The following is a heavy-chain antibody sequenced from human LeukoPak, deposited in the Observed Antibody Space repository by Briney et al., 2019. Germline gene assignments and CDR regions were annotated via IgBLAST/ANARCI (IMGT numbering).Heavy chain of an antibody. Sequence: PSETLSLTCTVSGGSIRSSYYYWGWIRQPPGKGLEWIGSIYDSGSTYYNPSLKSRVTISVDTSKNQFSLKLSSVTAADTAVYYCARGGSSSGRIDYWGQGTLVTVSS. D-gene: IGHD6-6*01. J-gene: IGHJ4*02. CDR2: IYDSGST. CDR1: GGSIRSSYYY. V-gene: IGHV4-39*07. CDR3: ARGGSSSGRIDY.